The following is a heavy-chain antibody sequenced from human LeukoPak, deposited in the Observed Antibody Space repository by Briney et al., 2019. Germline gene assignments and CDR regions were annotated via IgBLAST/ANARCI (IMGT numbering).Heavy chain of an antibody. J-gene: IGHJ4*02. CDR3: AREDYDFWSGYSTFDY. V-gene: IGHV4-61*02. CDR2: IYTSGST. Sequence: SETLSLTSTVSGGSISSGSYYWSWIRQPAGKGLEWIGRIYTSGSTNYNPSLKSRVTISVYTSKNQFSLKLSSVTAADTAVYYCAREDYDFWSGYSTFDYWGQGTLVTVSS. D-gene: IGHD3-3*01. CDR1: GGSISSGSYY.